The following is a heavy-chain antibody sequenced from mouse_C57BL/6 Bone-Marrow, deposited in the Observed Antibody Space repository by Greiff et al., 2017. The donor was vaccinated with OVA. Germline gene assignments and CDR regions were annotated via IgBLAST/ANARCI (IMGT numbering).Heavy chain of an antibody. CDR2: INPNNGGT. V-gene: IGHV1-18*01. Sequence: VQLQQSGPELVKPGASVKIPCKASGYTFTDYNMDWVKQSHGKSLEWIGDINPNNGGTIYNQKFKGKATLTVDKSSSTAYMELRSLTSEDTAVYYCARRGTPVPWYFDVWGTGTTVTVSS. CDR1: GYTFTDYN. CDR3: ARRGTPVPWYFDV. D-gene: IGHD2-14*01. J-gene: IGHJ1*03.